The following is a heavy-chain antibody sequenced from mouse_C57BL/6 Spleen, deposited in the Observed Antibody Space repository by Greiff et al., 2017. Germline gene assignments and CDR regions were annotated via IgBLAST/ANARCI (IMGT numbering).Heavy chain of an antibody. J-gene: IGHJ1*03. V-gene: IGHV1-7*01. CDR2: ISPSSGYT. D-gene: IGHD1-1*01. CDR1: GYTFTSNW. Sequence: VQLQQSGAELAKPGASVKLSCKASGYTFTSNWMHWVKQRPGQGLEWIGYISPSSGYTKYNQKLQDKATFTADKSSSTAYMQLSSLTYEDSAFYYCARWTTVVPRYFDVWGTGTTVTVSS. CDR3: ARWTTVVPRYFDV.